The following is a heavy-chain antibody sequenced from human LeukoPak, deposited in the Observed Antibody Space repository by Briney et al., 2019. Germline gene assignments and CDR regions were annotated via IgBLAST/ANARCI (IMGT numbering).Heavy chain of an antibody. CDR1: GGTFSSYA. CDR3: LAYRDYGDSYYGMDV. J-gene: IGHJ6*02. CDR2: IIPIFGTA. D-gene: IGHD4-17*01. Sequence: ASVKVSCKASGGTFSSYAISWVRQAPGQGLEWMGGIIPIFGTANHAQKFQGRVTITADESTSTAYMELSSLRSEDTAVYYCLAYRDYGDSYYGMDVWGQGTTVTVSS. V-gene: IGHV1-69*13.